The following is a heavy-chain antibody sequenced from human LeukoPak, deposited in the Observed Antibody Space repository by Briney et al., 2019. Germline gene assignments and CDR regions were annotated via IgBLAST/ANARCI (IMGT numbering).Heavy chain of an antibody. CDR1: GGSVSSGSYY. CDR3: ARVVAAAVID. D-gene: IGHD6-13*01. Sequence: SETLSLTCTVSGGSVSSGSYYWSWIRQPPGKGLEWIGYIYYSGSTNYNPSLKSRVTISVDTSKNQFSLKLSSVTAAVTAVYYCARVVAAAVIDWGQGTLVTVSS. J-gene: IGHJ4*02. V-gene: IGHV4-61*01. CDR2: IYYSGST.